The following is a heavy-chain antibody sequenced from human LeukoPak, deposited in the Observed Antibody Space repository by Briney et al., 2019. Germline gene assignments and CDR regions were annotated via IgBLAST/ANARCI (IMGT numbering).Heavy chain of an antibody. J-gene: IGHJ4*02. V-gene: IGHV3-21*04. CDR1: GFTFSSYS. Sequence: GGSLRLSCAASGFTFSSYSMNWVRQAPGKGLEWVSSISSSSSYIYYADSVKGRFTISRHNSKNTLYLQMNSLRAEDTAVYYCARGSFDYWGQGTLVTVSS. CDR2: ISSSSSYI. CDR3: ARGSFDY.